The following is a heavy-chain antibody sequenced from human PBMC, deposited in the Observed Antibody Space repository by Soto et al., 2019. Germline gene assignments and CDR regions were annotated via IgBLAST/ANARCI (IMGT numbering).Heavy chain of an antibody. Sequence: SETLSLTCSVSGGSISGYYWSWIRQPPGKGLEWIGYIYYNGYTIYSPSLNSRVTISVDTSKNQFSLKLTSVTAADTAMYYCTRHPPIARFENGLDVWGQGTTVS. J-gene: IGHJ6*02. CDR3: TRHPPIARFENGLDV. CDR2: IYYNGYT. CDR1: GGSISGYY. D-gene: IGHD2-21*01. V-gene: IGHV4-59*08.